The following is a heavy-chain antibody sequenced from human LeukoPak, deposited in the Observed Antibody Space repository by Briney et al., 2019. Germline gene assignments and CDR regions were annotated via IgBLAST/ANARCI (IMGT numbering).Heavy chain of an antibody. Sequence: GESLRLSCVASGFTFSNYAMSWVRQAPGKRLEWVSAVTGRGGSTYCADSVKGRFTISRDNSRNTLFLQMNSLRAEDTAIYYCAKWGDFDILTGYYVSDFWGQGTLVTVSS. CDR1: GFTFSNYA. D-gene: IGHD3-9*01. J-gene: IGHJ4*02. V-gene: IGHV3-23*01. CDR3: AKWGDFDILTGYYVSDF. CDR2: VTGRGGST.